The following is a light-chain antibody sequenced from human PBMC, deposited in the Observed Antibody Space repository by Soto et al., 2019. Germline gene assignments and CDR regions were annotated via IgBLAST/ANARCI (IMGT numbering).Light chain of an antibody. CDR3: SSYTSSSTLVV. CDR2: DAS. J-gene: IGLJ2*01. Sequence: QSALTQPASVSGSPGQSITISCTGTSSDVGGYNYVSWYQQHPGKAPKVMIYDASNRPSGVSNRFSGSKSGNTAYLTISGLQAEDEADYYCSSYTSSSTLVVFGGGTKLTVL. V-gene: IGLV2-14*01. CDR1: SSDVGGYNY.